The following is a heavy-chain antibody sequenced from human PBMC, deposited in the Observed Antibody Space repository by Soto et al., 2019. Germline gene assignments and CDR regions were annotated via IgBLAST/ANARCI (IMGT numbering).Heavy chain of an antibody. D-gene: IGHD3-10*01. CDR2: ISANNGNT. Sequence: ASVKVSCKASGGTFSSYAISWVRQAPGQGLEWMGWISANNGNTNYAQKLQGRVTMTTDTSTSTAYMELRSLRSDDTAVYYRARGAYYYGSGDYYYYGMDVWGQGTTVTVSS. V-gene: IGHV1-18*01. CDR3: ARGAYYYGSGDYYYYGMDV. CDR1: GGTFSSYA. J-gene: IGHJ6*02.